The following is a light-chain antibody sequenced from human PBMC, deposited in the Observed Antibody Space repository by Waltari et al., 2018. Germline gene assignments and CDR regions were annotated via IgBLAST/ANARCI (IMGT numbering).Light chain of an antibody. CDR1: QSVSKY. CDR3: QQYVSLPAT. Sequence: EIVLTQSPGTLSLSPGDTAILSCRASQSVSKYLAWYQKKPVQAPRLLIFGASSRATGIPDRFSGSGSGTDLSLTISRVEPEDFAVYYCQQYVSLPATFGQGTKVEIE. V-gene: IGKV3-20*01. J-gene: IGKJ1*01. CDR2: GAS.